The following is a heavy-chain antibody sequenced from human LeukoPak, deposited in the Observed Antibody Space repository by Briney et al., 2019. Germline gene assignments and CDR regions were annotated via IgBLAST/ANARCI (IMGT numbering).Heavy chain of an antibody. CDR2: IIPILGIA. CDR3: ARKLDCGGDSHDAFDT. V-gene: IGHV1-69*04. D-gene: IGHD2-21*02. J-gene: IGHJ3*02. Sequence: SVSVSCKASGGTFSSYAISWVRQAPGQGLEWMGRIIPILGIANYAQKFQCRVTITADKSTSTAYMELSSLRSEDTAVYYCARKLDCGGDSHDAFDTWGQGTMVTVSS. CDR1: GGTFSSYA.